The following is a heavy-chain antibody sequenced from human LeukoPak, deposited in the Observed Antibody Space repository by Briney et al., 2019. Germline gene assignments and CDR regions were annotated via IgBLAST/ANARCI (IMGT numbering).Heavy chain of an antibody. Sequence: PGGSLRLSCAASGFTFSDYGMHWVRQAPGKGLEWVTFIRYDGGNKYYADSVKGRFTISRDNSKNMLYLQMNSLRAEDTALYYCAKGYHNSWYSDYMDVWGKGTTVTVSS. CDR1: GFTFSDYG. CDR2: IRYDGGNK. D-gene: IGHD6-13*01. CDR3: AKGYHNSWYSDYMDV. J-gene: IGHJ6*03. V-gene: IGHV3-30*02.